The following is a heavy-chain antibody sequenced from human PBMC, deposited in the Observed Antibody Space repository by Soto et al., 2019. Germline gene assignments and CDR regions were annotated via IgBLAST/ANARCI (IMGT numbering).Heavy chain of an antibody. D-gene: IGHD4-17*01. CDR2: INHSGST. V-gene: IGHV4-34*01. CDR1: GGSFSGYY. Sequence: SETLSLTCAVYGGSFSGYYWTWIRQPPGTGLEWIGEINHSGSTNYNPSLKSRVTISVDTSKNQFSLKLTSVTAADTAVYYCARTYYGEHDYWGQGTMVTVSS. J-gene: IGHJ4*03. CDR3: ARTYYGEHDY.